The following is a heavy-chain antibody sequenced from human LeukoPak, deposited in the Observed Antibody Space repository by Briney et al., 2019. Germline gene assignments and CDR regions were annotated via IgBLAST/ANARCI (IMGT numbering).Heavy chain of an antibody. J-gene: IGHJ5*02. CDR1: GGSISSSSYY. CDR3: ARQRYFDWLLGFDP. CDR2: FYYSGSS. V-gene: IGHV4-39*01. Sequence: MSSETLSLTCTVSGGSISSSSYYWGWIRQPPGKGLEWIGSFYYSGSSYYSPSLKSRVTISVDTSKNQFSLKLSSVTAADTAVYYCARQRYFDWLLGFDPWGQGTLVTVSS. D-gene: IGHD3-9*01.